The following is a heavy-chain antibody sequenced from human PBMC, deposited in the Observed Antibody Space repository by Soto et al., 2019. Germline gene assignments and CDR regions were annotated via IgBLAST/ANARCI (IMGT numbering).Heavy chain of an antibody. CDR1: GGSISSGDYY. CDR2: TYYSGST. CDR3: ARDHYVYDILTGYGYYYGMDV. V-gene: IGHV4-30-4*01. D-gene: IGHD3-9*01. J-gene: IGHJ6*02. Sequence: SETLSLTCTVSGGSISSGDYYWSWIRQPPGKGLEWIGYTYYSGSTYYNPSLKSRVTISVDTSKNQFSLKLSSVTAADTAVYYCARDHYVYDILTGYGYYYGMDVWGQGTTVTVSS.